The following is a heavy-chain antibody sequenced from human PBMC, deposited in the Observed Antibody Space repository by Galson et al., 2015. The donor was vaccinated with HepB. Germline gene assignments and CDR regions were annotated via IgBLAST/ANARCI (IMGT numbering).Heavy chain of an antibody. J-gene: IGHJ5*02. CDR1: GFTFGSTA. D-gene: IGHD4-17*01. V-gene: IGHV3-23*01. CDR3: AKGYGLFDL. CDR2: ISANGGSR. Sequence: SLRLSCAASGFTFGSTAMTWVRQAPGKGLEWVSGISANGGSRFYAESVKGRFTISRDNSKNTRSFQMNSLRAEDTAVYYCAKGYGLFDLWGQGTLVTVSS.